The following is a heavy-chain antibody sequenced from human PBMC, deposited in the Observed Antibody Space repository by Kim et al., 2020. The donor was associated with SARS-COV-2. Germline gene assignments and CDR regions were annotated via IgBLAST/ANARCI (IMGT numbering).Heavy chain of an antibody. J-gene: IGHJ1*01. CDR3: ATVVFYYDAGYFKN. V-gene: IGHV3-66*01. D-gene: IGHD3-22*01. Sequence: AHAEKGRLIISRDHSKNTLYLQMNSLRAEDTAVYYCATVVFYYDAGYFKNWGQGTLVIVSS.